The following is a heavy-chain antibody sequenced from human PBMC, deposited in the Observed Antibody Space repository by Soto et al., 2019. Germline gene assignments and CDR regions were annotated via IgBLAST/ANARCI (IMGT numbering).Heavy chain of an antibody. CDR2: ISSSGRTI. V-gene: IGHV3-48*01. CDR1: GFTFSSYX. Sequence: EVQLVESGGGLVQPGGSLRLSCAASGFTFSSYXXXXXXXXXXXXXXXXXYISSSGRTIYYADSVKGRFTISRDNAKXXXXXXXXXXXXXXXXXXXXXXXXXXXXXXXXXXXDVWGQGTTVTVSS. J-gene: IGHJ6*02. CDR3: XXXXXXXXXXXXXXXDV.